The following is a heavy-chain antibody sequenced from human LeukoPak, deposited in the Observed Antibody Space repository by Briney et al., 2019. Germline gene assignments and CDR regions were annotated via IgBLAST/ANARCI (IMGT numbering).Heavy chain of an antibody. CDR2: ISYDGSNT. J-gene: IGHJ4*02. D-gene: IGHD4-17*01. Sequence: GGSLRLSCAASGFTFSSYGMHWVRQAPGKGLEWVAVISYDGSNTYYADSVKGRFTISRDNAKNSLYLQMNSLRAEDTAVYYCARETGDYGDFFDYWGQGTLVTVSS. CDR3: ARETGDYGDFFDY. V-gene: IGHV3-30*03. CDR1: GFTFSSYG.